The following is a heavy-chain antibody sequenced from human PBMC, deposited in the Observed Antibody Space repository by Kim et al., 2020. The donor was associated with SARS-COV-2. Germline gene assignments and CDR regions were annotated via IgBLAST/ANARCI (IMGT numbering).Heavy chain of an antibody. CDR1: GDSVSSNSAV. J-gene: IGHJ4*02. CDR3: ARERVAAAGRVFDY. D-gene: IGHD6-13*01. V-gene: IGHV6-1*01. CDR2: TYYRSKWSN. Sequence: SQTLSLTCAISGDSVSSNSAVWNWIRQSPSRGLGWLGRTYYRSKWSNDYAASVKSRITINPDTSKNQFSLQLNSVTPEDTAVYYCARERVAAAGRVFDYWGQGTLVTVSS.